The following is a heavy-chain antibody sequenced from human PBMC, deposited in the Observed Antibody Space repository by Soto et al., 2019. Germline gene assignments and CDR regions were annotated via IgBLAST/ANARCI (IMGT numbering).Heavy chain of an antibody. V-gene: IGHV3-23*01. Sequence: PGGSVRLSCAASGFMFSDYAMTWARQAPGKELEWVSGLLRPGRSTYYADSVKGRFTITGDTSANTVYLQMDSLRAEDTAVYYCAKDAIANDGIWLMDSWGQGTVVTVSS. CDR3: AKDAIANDGIWLMDS. J-gene: IGHJ5*02. CDR1: GFMFSDYA. CDR2: LLRPGRST. D-gene: IGHD3-16*01.